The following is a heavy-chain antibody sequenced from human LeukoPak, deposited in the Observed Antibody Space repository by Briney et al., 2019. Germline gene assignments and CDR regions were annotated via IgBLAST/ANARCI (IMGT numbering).Heavy chain of an antibody. CDR3: ARGYSSGWYGHDAFDI. CDR2: ISSSSSYI. J-gene: IGHJ3*02. Sequence: GGSLRLSCAASGFTFSSYSMNWVRQAPGKGLEWVSSISSSSSYIYYADSVKGRFTISRDNAKNSLYLQMNSLRAEDTAVYYCARGYSSGWYGHDAFDIWGQGTMVTVSS. CDR1: GFTFSSYS. V-gene: IGHV3-21*01. D-gene: IGHD6-19*01.